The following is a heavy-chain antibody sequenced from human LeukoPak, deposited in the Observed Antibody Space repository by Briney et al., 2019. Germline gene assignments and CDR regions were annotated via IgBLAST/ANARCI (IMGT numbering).Heavy chain of an antibody. D-gene: IGHD3-22*01. CDR1: GFAFSIYT. CDR3: ATGYYYDSSGYYYASPVDY. Sequence: SGGSLRLSCSASGFAFSIYTMYWVRQAPGKGPEYVSTISGSGNGGSIYYADSVKGRFTISRDDSKSTLYLQMDGLRSEDTAVYYCATGYYYDSSGYYYASPVDYWGQGTLVTVSS. J-gene: IGHJ4*02. V-gene: IGHV3-64*04. CDR2: ISGSGNGGSI.